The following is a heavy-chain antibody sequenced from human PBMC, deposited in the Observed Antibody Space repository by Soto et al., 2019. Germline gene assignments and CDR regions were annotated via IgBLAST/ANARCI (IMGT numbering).Heavy chain of an antibody. J-gene: IGHJ4*02. CDR1: GFAFNNYG. Sequence: PGGSLRLSCTASGFAFNNYGINWVRQAPGKGLEWVSSISKSDYTYYSDSVTGRFTVSRDNAKNSVSLQMNTLRVEDTAVYYCAREDSIIIPAVSDFWGQGTLVSVSS. CDR2: ISKSDYT. CDR3: AREDSIIIPAVSDF. V-gene: IGHV3-21*01. D-gene: IGHD2-2*01.